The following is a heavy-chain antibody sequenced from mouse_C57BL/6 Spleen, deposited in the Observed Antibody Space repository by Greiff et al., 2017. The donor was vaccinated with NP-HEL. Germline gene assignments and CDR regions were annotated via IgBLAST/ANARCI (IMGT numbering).Heavy chain of an antibody. CDR2: ISSGGSYT. J-gene: IGHJ2*01. CDR3: ARAGSSYVPYYFDY. D-gene: IGHD1-1*01. V-gene: IGHV5-6*01. CDR1: GFTFSSYG. Sequence: EVNLVESGGDLVKPGGSLKLSCAASGFTFSSYGMSWVRQTPDKRLEWVATISSGGSYTYYPDSVKGRFTISRDNAKNTLYLQMSSLKSEDTAMYYCARAGSSYVPYYFDYWGQGTTLTVSS.